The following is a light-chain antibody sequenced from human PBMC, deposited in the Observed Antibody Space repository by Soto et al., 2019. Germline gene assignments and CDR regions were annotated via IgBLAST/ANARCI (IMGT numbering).Light chain of an antibody. CDR1: SGHSNYA. CDR3: QTWGTAIV. Sequence: QSVLTQSPSASASLGASVKLNCTLSSGHSNYAIAWHQQQPEKGPRYLMKVNSDGTHIKGDGIPDRFSGSSSGAERYLTISSLQSEDEADYYCQTWGTAIVFGGGTQLTVL. V-gene: IGLV4-69*01. CDR2: VNSDGTH. J-gene: IGLJ7*01.